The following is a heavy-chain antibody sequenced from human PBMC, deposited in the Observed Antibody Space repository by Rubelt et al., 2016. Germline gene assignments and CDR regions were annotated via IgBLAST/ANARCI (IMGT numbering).Heavy chain of an antibody. CDR1: GGSISRYY. Sequence: QVQLQESGPGLVKPSETLSLTCTVSGGSISRYYWSWIRQPPGKGLEWIGYIYDSGSTNYNPSLKRRVTISVDSSKNQFSLKLSSVTAADTAVYYCARDKNWESDYYYAMDVWGQGTTVTVSS. J-gene: IGHJ6*02. CDR3: ARDKNWESDYYYAMDV. D-gene: IGHD7-27*01. V-gene: IGHV4-59*01. CDR2: IYDSGST.